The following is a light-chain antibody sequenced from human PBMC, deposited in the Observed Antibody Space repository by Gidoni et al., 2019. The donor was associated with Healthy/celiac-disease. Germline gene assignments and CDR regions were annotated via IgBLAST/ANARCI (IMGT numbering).Light chain of an antibody. Sequence: ESVLTQSPGTLSLSPGERATLSCRASQSVSSSYLAWYQQKPGKAPRLLIYGASSRATGIPDRFSGSGSGTDFTLTISRLEPEDFAVYYCQQYGSSPPLTFGGGTKVEIK. CDR1: QSVSSSY. CDR2: GAS. V-gene: IGKV3-20*01. J-gene: IGKJ4*01. CDR3: QQYGSSPPLT.